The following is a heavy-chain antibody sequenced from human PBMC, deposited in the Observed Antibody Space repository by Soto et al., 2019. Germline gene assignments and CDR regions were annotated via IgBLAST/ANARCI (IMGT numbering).Heavy chain of an antibody. CDR1: GYTFTTSG. CDR3: ARQGSWPYYYYGLDV. J-gene: IGHJ6*02. Sequence: QVQLVQSGPEVRKPGASVKVSCEASGYTFTTSGISWVRQVPGQGLEWMGWISTYNGDTNSAQNFQGRVLKTADTSTGTAYMELMSLKSDDTAVYYCARQGSWPYYYYGLDVWAKGPPSPSP. D-gene: IGHD1-26*01. V-gene: IGHV1-18*01. CDR2: ISTYNGDT.